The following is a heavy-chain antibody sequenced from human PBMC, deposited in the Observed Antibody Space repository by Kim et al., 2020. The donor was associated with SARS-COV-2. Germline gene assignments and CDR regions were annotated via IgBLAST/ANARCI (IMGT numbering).Heavy chain of an antibody. J-gene: IGHJ6*02. Sequence: SVKVSCKASGGTFSSYAISWVRQAPGQGLEWMGGIIPIFGTANYAQKFQGRVTITADESTSTAYMELSSLRSEDTAVYYCARSGTYDILTGPYTPEVVYYYYGMDVWGQGTTVTVSS. V-gene: IGHV1-69*13. CDR1: GGTFSSYA. CDR3: ARSGTYDILTGPYTPEVVYYYYGMDV. CDR2: IIPIFGTA. D-gene: IGHD3-9*01.